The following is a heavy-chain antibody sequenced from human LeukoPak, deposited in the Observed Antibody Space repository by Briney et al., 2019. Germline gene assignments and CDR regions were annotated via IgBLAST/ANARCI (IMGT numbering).Heavy chain of an antibody. Sequence: GGSLRLSCAASGFTFSSYAMHWVRQAPGKGLEWVSVIYSGGSTYYADSVKGRFTISRDNSKNTLYLQMNSLRAEDTAVYYCARDHCSSTSCFNYWGQGTLVTVSS. CDR3: ARDHCSSTSCFNY. CDR2: IYSGGST. J-gene: IGHJ4*02. CDR1: GFTFSSYA. D-gene: IGHD2-2*01. V-gene: IGHV3-66*01.